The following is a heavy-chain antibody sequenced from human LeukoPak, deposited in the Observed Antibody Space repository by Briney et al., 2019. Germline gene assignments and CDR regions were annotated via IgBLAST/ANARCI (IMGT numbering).Heavy chain of an antibody. Sequence: SSETLSLTCTVSGGSISTHYWSWIRQPPGKGLEWIGYIYTSGSTNYNPSLKSRVTISVDTSKNQFSLKLSSVTAADTAVYYCARTIRTMVRGVINYYYYMDVWGKGTTVTVSS. V-gene: IGHV4-4*09. CDR1: GGSISTHY. D-gene: IGHD3-10*01. CDR3: ARTIRTMVRGVINYYYYMDV. J-gene: IGHJ6*03. CDR2: IYTSGST.